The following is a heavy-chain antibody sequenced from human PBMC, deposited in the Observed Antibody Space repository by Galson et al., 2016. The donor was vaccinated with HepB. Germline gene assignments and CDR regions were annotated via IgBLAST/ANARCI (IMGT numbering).Heavy chain of an antibody. D-gene: IGHD5-12*01. J-gene: IGHJ4*02. CDR2: INPDGHGV. CDR1: GFTFSSYW. Sequence: SLRLPCATSGFTFSSYWMSWVRQAPAKGLGWVAGINPDGHGVDFMDFVRGRFTLSRDNAENSLYLQMNGLRAEDTACYYCATDDYLDYWGQGTLVTVSS. CDR3: ATDDYLDY. V-gene: IGHV3-7*01.